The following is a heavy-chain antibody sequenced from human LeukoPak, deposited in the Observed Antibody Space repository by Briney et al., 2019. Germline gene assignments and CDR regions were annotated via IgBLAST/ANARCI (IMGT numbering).Heavy chain of an antibody. D-gene: IGHD5-24*01. CDR2: IYYSGST. CDR3: ARGVDGLDY. V-gene: IGHV4-59*11. CDR1: GGSISSHY. Sequence: SETLSLTCTVAGGSISSHYWSWIRQPPGKGLEWIGYIYYSGSTNYNPSLKSRVTISVDTSKNQFSLKLNSVTAADTAVYYCARGVDGLDYWGQGTLVTVSS. J-gene: IGHJ4*02.